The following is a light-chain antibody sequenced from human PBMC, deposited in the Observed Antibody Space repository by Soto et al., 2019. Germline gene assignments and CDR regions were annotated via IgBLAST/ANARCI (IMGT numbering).Light chain of an antibody. CDR2: EVD. Sequence: QSALTQPPSASGSAGQSVTISCTGTTNGVVGFNYVSWYQQHPGRVPKLIMYEVDKRPSGVPDRFSGSKSGNTASLTVYGLHDDDEADYYCPSSAGNSNYVFVTGTKLTVL. J-gene: IGLJ1*01. CDR1: TNGVVGFNY. V-gene: IGLV2-8*01. CDR3: PSSAGNSNYV.